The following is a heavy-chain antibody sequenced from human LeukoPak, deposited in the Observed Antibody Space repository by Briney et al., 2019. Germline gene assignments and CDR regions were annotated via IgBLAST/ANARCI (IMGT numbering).Heavy chain of an antibody. CDR1: GFTFSSYS. D-gene: IGHD1-1*01. Sequence: AGGSLRLSCAASGFTFSSYSMNWVRQAPGKGLEWVSYITTSSDTIYYADSVKGRFTISRDNAKNSLYLQMNSLRAEDTAVYYCARDVYNMGDYWGQGTLVTVSS. CDR3: ARDVYNMGDY. V-gene: IGHV3-48*04. CDR2: ITTSSDTI. J-gene: IGHJ4*02.